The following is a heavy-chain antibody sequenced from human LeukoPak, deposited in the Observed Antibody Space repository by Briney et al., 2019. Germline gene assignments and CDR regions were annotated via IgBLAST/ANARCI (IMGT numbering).Heavy chain of an antibody. CDR2: IYNSGST. Sequence: KASETLSLTCTVSGGSISSYYWSWIRQPAGKGLEWIGGIYNSGSTNYNPSLKSRVTMSVDTSKNQLSLKLSSVTAADTAAYYCPRFPGVVTDHYYLFFFLVQGTTLTVSS. CDR1: GGSISSYY. V-gene: IGHV4-4*07. J-gene: IGHJ6*02. CDR3: PRFPGVVTDHYYLFFF. D-gene: IGHD2-21*02.